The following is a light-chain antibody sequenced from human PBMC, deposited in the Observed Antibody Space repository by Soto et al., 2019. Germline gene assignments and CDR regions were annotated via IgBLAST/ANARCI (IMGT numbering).Light chain of an antibody. CDR2: GAS. Sequence: EIVLTQSPGTLSLSPGERATLSCRASQSVSSSYLAWYQQKPGQAPRLLIYGASNRATGIPDRFSGSGSGTDFTLAISRLEPEDSATYYCQQSFSAPLSFGQGTKLEIK. V-gene: IGKV3-20*01. CDR1: QSVSSSY. J-gene: IGKJ2*01. CDR3: QQSFSAPLS.